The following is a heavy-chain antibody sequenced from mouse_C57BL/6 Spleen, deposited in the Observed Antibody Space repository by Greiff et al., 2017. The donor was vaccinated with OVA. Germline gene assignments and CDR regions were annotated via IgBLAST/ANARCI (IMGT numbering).Heavy chain of an antibody. Sequence: QVQLQQPGAELVKPGASVKLSCKASGYTFTSYWMQWVKQRPGQGLEWIGEIDPSDSYTNYNQKFKGKATLTVDTSSSTAYMQLSSLTSEDSAVYYCARPSYSNYGGYFDYWGKGTTLTVSS. V-gene: IGHV1-50*01. J-gene: IGHJ2*01. CDR2: IDPSDSYT. CDR3: ARPSYSNYGGYFDY. D-gene: IGHD2-5*01. CDR1: GYTFTSYW.